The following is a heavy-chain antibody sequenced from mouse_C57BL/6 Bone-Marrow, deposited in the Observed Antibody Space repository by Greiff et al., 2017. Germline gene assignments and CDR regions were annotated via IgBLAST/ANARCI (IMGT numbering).Heavy chain of an antibody. CDR2: IDPSDSET. Sequence: QVQLQQSGAELVRPGSSVKLSCKASGYTFTSYWMHWVKQRPIQGLEWIGNIDPSDSETHYNQKFKDKATLIVDKSSSTAYMQLSSLTSEDSAVYYCARWGFAYWGQGTLVTVSA. V-gene: IGHV1-52*01. CDR3: ARWGFAY. CDR1: GYTFTSYW. J-gene: IGHJ3*01.